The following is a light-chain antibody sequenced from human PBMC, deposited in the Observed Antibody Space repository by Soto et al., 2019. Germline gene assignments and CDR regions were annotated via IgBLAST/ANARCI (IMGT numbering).Light chain of an antibody. CDR2: AAS. CDR3: LQDFNYPWT. Sequence: AIQMTQSPSSRSASVGDRVTITSRGSQDIRNDLGWYQQKPGKTPKLLIFAASSLQSGVPSRFSGSGSGTDFTLTISSLQPEDFATYYCLQDFNYPWTFGQGTKVEIE. V-gene: IGKV1-6*01. CDR1: QDIRND. J-gene: IGKJ1*01.